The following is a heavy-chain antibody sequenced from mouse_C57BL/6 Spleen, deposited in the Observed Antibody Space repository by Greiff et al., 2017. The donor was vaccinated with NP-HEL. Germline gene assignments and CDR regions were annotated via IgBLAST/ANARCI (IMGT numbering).Heavy chain of an antibody. D-gene: IGHD2-5*01. J-gene: IGHJ3*01. V-gene: IGHV1-50*01. Sequence: QVQLQQPGAELVKPGASVKLSCKASGYTFTSYWMQWVKQRPGQGLEWIGEIDPSDSYTNYNQKFKGKATLTVDTSSSTAYMQLSSLTSEDSAVYYCAEAYSNPGWFAYWGQGTLVTVSA. CDR3: AEAYSNPGWFAY. CDR2: IDPSDSYT. CDR1: GYTFTSYW.